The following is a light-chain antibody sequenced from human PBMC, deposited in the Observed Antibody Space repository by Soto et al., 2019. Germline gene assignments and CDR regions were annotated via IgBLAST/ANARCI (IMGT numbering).Light chain of an antibody. CDR1: QGISNF. Sequence: DIQMTQSPSSLSASIGDRVTITCRASQGISNFLVWYQQKPGKVPKTLIYGASTLPSGVPSRFSGTGSGTDFTLTISSLQPEDVSTYYCQKYNRAPFTFGGGTKVEIK. J-gene: IGKJ4*01. CDR2: GAS. V-gene: IGKV1-27*01. CDR3: QKYNRAPFT.